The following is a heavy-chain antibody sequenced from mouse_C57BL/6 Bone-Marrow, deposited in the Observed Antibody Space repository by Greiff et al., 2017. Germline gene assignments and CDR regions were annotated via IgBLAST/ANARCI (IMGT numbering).Heavy chain of an antibody. CDR2: INPNNGGT. V-gene: IGHV1-26*01. CDR1: GYTFTDYY. CDR3: ARIYPDY. Sequence: EVQLQQSGPELVKPGASVKISCKASGYTFTDYYMNWVKQSHGKSLEWIGDINPNNGGTSYNQKFKGKATLTVDKSSSTAYMELRSLTSEDSAVYYCARIYPDYWGQGTTLTVSS. J-gene: IGHJ2*01. D-gene: IGHD2-3*01.